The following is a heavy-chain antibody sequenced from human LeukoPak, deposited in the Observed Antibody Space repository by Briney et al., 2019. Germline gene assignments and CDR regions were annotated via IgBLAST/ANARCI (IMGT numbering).Heavy chain of an antibody. CDR1: GYTFTTYA. Sequence: ASVKVSCKASGYTFTTYAMNWVRQAPGQGLEWMGWINTNTGNPIYAQGFTGRFVLSLDTSVSTAYLQISSLKAEDTAVYYCARHLTEYFFDYWGQGTLVTVSS. CDR3: ARHLTEYFFDY. J-gene: IGHJ4*02. CDR2: INTNTGNP. V-gene: IGHV7-4-1*02.